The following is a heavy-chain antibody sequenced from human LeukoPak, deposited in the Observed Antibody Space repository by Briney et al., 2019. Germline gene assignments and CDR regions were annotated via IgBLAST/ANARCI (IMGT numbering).Heavy chain of an antibody. V-gene: IGHV4-59*08. Sequence: SETLSLTCTVSGGSISSYYWSRIRQPPGKGLEWIGYIYYSGSTNYNPSLKSRVTISVDTSKNQFSLKLSSVTAADTAVYYCARHWGGTYYFDYWGQGTLVTVSS. D-gene: IGHD3-10*01. J-gene: IGHJ4*02. CDR1: GGSISSYY. CDR3: ARHWGGTYYFDY. CDR2: IYYSGST.